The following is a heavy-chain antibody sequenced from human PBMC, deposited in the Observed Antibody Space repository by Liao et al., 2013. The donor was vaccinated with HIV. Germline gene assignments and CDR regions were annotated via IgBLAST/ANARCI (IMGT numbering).Heavy chain of an antibody. V-gene: IGHV4-34*01. D-gene: IGHD3-10*01. CDR1: GGSFRDYY. CDR2: TDYSGTT. Sequence: QVQLQQWGAGLLKPSETLSLTCAVYGGSFRDYYWSWIRQSPGEGLEWIGETDYSGTTKYNPSLKSRVTISGDMSKSQFSLRLSSVTAADTAVYYCARETEYYGSGSPKGYYYFYMDVWGKGTTVTVSS. CDR3: ARETEYYGSGSPKGYYYFYMDV. J-gene: IGHJ6*03.